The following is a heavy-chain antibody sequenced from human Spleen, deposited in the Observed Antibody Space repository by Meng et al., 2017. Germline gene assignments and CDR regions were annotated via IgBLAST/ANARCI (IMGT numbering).Heavy chain of an antibody. CDR2: IWYDGSNK. D-gene: IGHD3-3*01. V-gene: IGHV3-33*01. CDR1: GFTFSSYG. Sequence: GGSLRLSCTASGFTFSSYGMHWVRQAPGKGLEWVAVIWYDGSNKYSADSVKGRFTISRDNSKNTLYLQMNSLRAEDTAVYYCARDESGVLRFLEWTFDYWGQGTLVTVSS. CDR3: ARDESGVLRFLEWTFDY. J-gene: IGHJ4*02.